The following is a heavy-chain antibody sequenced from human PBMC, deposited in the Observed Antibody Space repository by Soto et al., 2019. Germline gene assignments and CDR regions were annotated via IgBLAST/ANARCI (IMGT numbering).Heavy chain of an antibody. Sequence: QVQLVESGGGVVQPGRSLRLSCAASGFTFSSYAMHWVRQAPGKGLEWVAVISYDGSNKYYADSVKGRFTISRDNSKNTLYLQMNSLRAEDTAVYYCARTDYYDSMDYWGQGILVTVSS. D-gene: IGHD3-22*01. CDR2: ISYDGSNK. CDR3: ARTDYYDSMDY. CDR1: GFTFSSYA. J-gene: IGHJ4*02. V-gene: IGHV3-30-3*01.